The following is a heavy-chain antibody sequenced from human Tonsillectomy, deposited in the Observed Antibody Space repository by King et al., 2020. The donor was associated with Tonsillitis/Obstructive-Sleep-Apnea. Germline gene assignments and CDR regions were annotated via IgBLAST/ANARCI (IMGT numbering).Heavy chain of an antibody. V-gene: IGHV3-7*01. CDR3: ASDRGLYHLGARGGRSYSSLDV. CDR2: IKQGGSEN. CDR1: GFTFSNYW. D-gene: IGHD2-21*01. J-gene: IGHJ6*04. Sequence: VQLVESGGGVVQPGGSLRLSCAASGFTFSNYWMSWGRQAPGKGLEWVDNIKQGGSENYYVDSVKGRFTIARDNDKNSLYLQMNSLRAEDTAVFYCASDRGLYHLGARGGRSYSSLDVWGTGTPVTVSS.